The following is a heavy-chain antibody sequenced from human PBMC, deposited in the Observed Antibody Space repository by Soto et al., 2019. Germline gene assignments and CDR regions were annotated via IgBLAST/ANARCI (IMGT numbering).Heavy chain of an antibody. V-gene: IGHV1-69*13. D-gene: IGHD5-12*01. CDR3: AIEGSCYNL. Sequence: GASVKVSCKDSGGSFSSFGIRWVRQASGQALEWMGGIIPVFGRPNYAQRFRGRLTITADESTNTVYLELIDLRSEDTAVYYCAIEGSCYNLWGQGTQVTVSS. J-gene: IGHJ1*01. CDR1: GGSFSSFG. CDR2: IIPVFGRP.